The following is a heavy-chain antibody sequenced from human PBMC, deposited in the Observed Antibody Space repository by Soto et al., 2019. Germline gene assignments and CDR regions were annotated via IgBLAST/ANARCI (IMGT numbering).Heavy chain of an antibody. D-gene: IGHD3-9*01. J-gene: IGHJ4*02. CDR3: ARHDWAKPFDY. CDR2: IYYSGST. Sequence: TLSLTCTVSGGSISSSRYYWGWIRQPPGKGLEWIGSIYYSGSTYYNPSLKSRVTISVDTSKNQFSLKLSSVTAADTAVYYCARHDWAKPFDYWGQGTLVTVSS. CDR1: GGSISSSRYY. V-gene: IGHV4-39*01.